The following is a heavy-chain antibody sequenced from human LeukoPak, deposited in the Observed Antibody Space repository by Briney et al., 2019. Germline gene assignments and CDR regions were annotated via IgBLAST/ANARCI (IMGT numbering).Heavy chain of an antibody. Sequence: SETLSLTCTVSGGSISSGGYYWSWIRQHPGKGLEWIGYIYYSGSTYYNPSLKSRVTISVDTSKNQLSLKLSSVTAADTAVYYCARGRHGGELDYWGQGTLVTVSS. D-gene: IGHD4-23*01. J-gene: IGHJ4*02. CDR1: GGSISSGGYY. V-gene: IGHV4-31*03. CDR3: ARGRHGGELDY. CDR2: IYYSGST.